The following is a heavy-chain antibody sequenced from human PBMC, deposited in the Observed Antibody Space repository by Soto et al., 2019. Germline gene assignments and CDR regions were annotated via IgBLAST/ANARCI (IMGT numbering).Heavy chain of an antibody. D-gene: IGHD6-13*01. CDR1: GFTFSSYS. Sequence: EVQLVESGGGLVKPGGSLRLSCAASGFTFSSYSMNWVRQAPGKGLEWVSSISSSSTYIYYADSVKGRFTISRDNAKNSLYLQMNSLRAEDTAVYYCSRVGGSSWPYYFDYWGQGTLVTVSS. CDR3: SRVGGSSWPYYFDY. CDR2: ISSSSTYI. J-gene: IGHJ4*02. V-gene: IGHV3-21*02.